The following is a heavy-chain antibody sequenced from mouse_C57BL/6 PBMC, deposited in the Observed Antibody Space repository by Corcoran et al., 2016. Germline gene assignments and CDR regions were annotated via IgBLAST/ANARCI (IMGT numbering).Heavy chain of an antibody. CDR2: IYPRSGNT. J-gene: IGHJ4*01. D-gene: IGHD3-2*02. V-gene: IGHV1-81*01. CDR1: GYTFTSYG. Sequence: QVQLQQSGAELARPGASVKLSCKASGYTFTSYGISWVKQRTGQGLEWIGEIYPRSGNTYYNEKFKGKATLTADKSSSTEYMELRSLTSEDSAVYFCARPDSSGYLGIYYYAMDYWGQGTSVTVSS. CDR3: ARPDSSGYLGIYYYAMDY.